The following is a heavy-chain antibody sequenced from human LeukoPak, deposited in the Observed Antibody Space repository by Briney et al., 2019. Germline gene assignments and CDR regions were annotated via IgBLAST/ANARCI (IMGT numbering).Heavy chain of an antibody. CDR3: ARALWFGPVDAFDI. CDR1: GYTFTGYY. V-gene: IGHV1-2*02. J-gene: IGHJ3*02. D-gene: IGHD3-10*01. Sequence: EASVKVSCKASGYTFTGYYMHWVRQAPGQGLEWMGWINPNSGGTNYAQKFQGRVTMTRDTSISTAYMELSRLRSDDTAVYYCARALWFGPVDAFDIWGQGTMVTVSS. CDR2: INPNSGGT.